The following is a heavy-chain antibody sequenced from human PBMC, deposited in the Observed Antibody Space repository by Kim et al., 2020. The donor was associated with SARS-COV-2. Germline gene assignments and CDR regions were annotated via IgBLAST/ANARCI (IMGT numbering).Heavy chain of an antibody. J-gene: IGHJ4*02. CDR3: ARGQYQRILVVVTATPYLDY. CDR1: SEAFNGFY. CDR2: ISHPGGA. D-gene: IGHD2-21*02. Sequence: SETLSLTCAVYSEAFNGFYWTWVRQSPGKGLEWVGEISHPGGANYNPSLKGRVAISKDTYRKQVSLKLTSVTAADTGVYYCARGQYQRILVVVTATPYLDYWAQGTQVIASS. V-gene: IGHV4-34*01.